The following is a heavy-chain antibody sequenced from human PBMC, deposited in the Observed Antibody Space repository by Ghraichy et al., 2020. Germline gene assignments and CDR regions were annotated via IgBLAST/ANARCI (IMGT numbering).Heavy chain of an antibody. CDR2: ISGSGGST. D-gene: IGHD3-9*01. Sequence: GGSLRLSCAASGFTFSSYAMSWVRQAPGKGLEWVSAISGSGGSTYYADSVKGRFTISRDNSKNTLYLQMNSLRAEDTAVYYCAKDVSPAYFDWLLYYYGMDVWGQGTTVTVSS. J-gene: IGHJ6*02. CDR1: GFTFSSYA. V-gene: IGHV3-23*01. CDR3: AKDVSPAYFDWLLYYYGMDV.